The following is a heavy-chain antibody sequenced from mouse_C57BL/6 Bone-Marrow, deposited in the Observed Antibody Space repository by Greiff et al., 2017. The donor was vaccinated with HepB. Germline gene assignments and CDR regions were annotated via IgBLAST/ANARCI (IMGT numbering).Heavy chain of an antibody. Sequence: QLQQPGAELVKPGASVKLSCKASGYTFTSYWMQWVKQRPGQGLEWIGEIDPSDSYTNYNQKFKGKATLTVDTSSSTAYMQLSSLTSEDSAVYYCARYYYGSSPFAYWGQGTLVTVSA. V-gene: IGHV1-50*01. J-gene: IGHJ3*01. CDR2: IDPSDSYT. CDR1: GYTFTSYW. CDR3: ARYYYGSSPFAY. D-gene: IGHD1-1*01.